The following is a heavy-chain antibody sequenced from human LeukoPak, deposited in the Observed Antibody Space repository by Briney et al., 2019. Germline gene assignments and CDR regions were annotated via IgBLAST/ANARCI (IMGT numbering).Heavy chain of an antibody. D-gene: IGHD3-10*01. CDR3: ARHLPINRGGYYGMDV. CDR1: GGSISSGGYY. CDR2: IYYSGST. Sequence: NASQTLSLTCTVSGGSISSGGYYWSWIRQHPGKGLEWIGYIYYSGSTYYNPSLKSRLTISVDTSKNQFSLKLSSVTAADTAVYYCARHLPINRGGYYGMDVWGQGTTVTVSS. V-gene: IGHV4-31*03. J-gene: IGHJ6*02.